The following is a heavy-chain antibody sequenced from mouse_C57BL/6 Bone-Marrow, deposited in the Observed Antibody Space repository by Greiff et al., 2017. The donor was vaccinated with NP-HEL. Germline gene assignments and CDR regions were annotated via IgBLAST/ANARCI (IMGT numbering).Heavy chain of an antibody. V-gene: IGHV1-47*01. J-gene: IGHJ2*01. CDR1: GYTFTTYP. D-gene: IGHD2-1*01. CDR3: ARAGNYWYYFDY. Sequence: VQLQQSGAELVKPGASVKMSCKASGYTFTTYPIEWVKQNHGKSLEWIGNFHPYNDDTEYNEKFKNKATLTVEKSSSTVYLALSRLTSADSSVYYCARAGNYWYYFDYWVQGTTLTVSS. CDR2: FHPYNDDT.